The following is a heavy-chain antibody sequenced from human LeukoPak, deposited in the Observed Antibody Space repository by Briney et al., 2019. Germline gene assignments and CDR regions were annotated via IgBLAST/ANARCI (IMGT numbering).Heavy chain of an antibody. CDR2: IRQDESER. J-gene: IGHJ4*02. D-gene: IGHD3-10*01. V-gene: IGHV3-7*01. CDR3: AKDLEYSGSGTPGAFDF. Sequence: GGSLRLSCEGSGFSFSSYWMTWVRQLPGKGPEWVANIRQDESERYFADSVKGRFTISRDNAKNTMYLQMNSLRAEDTAIYYCAKDLEYSGSGTPGAFDFWGQGTLVTVSA. CDR1: GFSFSSYW.